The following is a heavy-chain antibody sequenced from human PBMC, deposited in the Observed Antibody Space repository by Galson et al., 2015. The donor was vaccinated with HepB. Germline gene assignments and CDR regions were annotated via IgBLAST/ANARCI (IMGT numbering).Heavy chain of an antibody. CDR1: GFAFSSYA. CDR3: AKCTNSASCYTPVDY. CDR2: ITGSGDST. D-gene: IGHD2-2*02. Sequence: SLRLSCAASGFAFSSYAMSWVRQAPGKGLEWVSAITGSGDSTYSADSVKSRFTISRDNSKNTLYLQMNSLRAEDTAVYYCAKCTNSASCYTPVDYWGQGTLVTVSS. J-gene: IGHJ4*02. V-gene: IGHV3-23*01.